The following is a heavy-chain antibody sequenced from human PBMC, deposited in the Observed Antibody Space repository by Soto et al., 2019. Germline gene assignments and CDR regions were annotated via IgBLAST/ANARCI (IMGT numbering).Heavy chain of an antibody. CDR3: ARARLLWFGELLWGDAFDI. D-gene: IGHD3-10*01. J-gene: IGHJ3*02. Sequence: GGSLRLSCAASGFTFSSYSMNWVRQAPGKGLEWVSSISSSSSYIYYADSVKGRFTISRDNAKNSLYLQMNSLRAEDTAVYYCARARLLWFGELLWGDAFDIWGQGTMVTVSS. CDR1: GFTFSSYS. CDR2: ISSSSSYI. V-gene: IGHV3-21*01.